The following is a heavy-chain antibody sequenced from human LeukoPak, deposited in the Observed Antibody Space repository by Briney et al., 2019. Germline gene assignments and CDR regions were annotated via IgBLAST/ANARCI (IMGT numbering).Heavy chain of an antibody. Sequence: SETLSLTCTVSGGSISSGGYYWSWIRQHPGKGLEWIGYIYYSGSTYYNPSLKSRVTISVDTSKNQFSLKLSSVTAADTAVYHCARGLERWFDPWGQGTLVSVSS. CDR3: ARGLERWFDP. J-gene: IGHJ5*02. CDR1: GGSISSGGYY. CDR2: IYYSGST. V-gene: IGHV4-31*03. D-gene: IGHD1-1*01.